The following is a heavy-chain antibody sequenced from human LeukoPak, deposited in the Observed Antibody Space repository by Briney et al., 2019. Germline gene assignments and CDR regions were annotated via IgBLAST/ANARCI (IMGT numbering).Heavy chain of an antibody. CDR2: IDGSGGGT. CDR3: AKRGHDGIYYWYFDL. J-gene: IGHJ2*01. V-gene: IGHV3-23*01. D-gene: IGHD1-26*01. Sequence: GGSLRLSCAASGFTFSSYAMTWVRQAPGKGLEWVSGIDGSGGGTYYANSMKGRFTISRDNPKNTLYLQMNNLRAEDTAVYYCAKRGHDGIYYWYFDLWGRGTLVTVSS. CDR1: GFTFSSYA.